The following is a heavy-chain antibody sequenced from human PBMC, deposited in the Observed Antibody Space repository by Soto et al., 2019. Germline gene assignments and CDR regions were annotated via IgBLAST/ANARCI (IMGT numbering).Heavy chain of an antibody. V-gene: IGHV2-5*02. D-gene: IGHD1-1*01. J-gene: IGHJ4*02. CDR1: GFSLITSEVA. CDR3: AHSPFTTGAYYFDY. Sequence: QITLKESGPPLVKPTQTLTLTCTFSGFSLITSEVAVGWIRQPPGKALEWLALIYWDDDKRYSPSLKSRLTITKDTSKTQVVLTMTNMDPVDTATYYCAHSPFTTGAYYFDYWGQGTLVTISS. CDR2: IYWDDDK.